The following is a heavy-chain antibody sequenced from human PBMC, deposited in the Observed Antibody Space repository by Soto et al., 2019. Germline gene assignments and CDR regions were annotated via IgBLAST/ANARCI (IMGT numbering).Heavy chain of an antibody. CDR1: GGSISGYY. Sequence: LSLTCTVSGGSISGYYWTWIRQPPGKGLEWVGSLFYGGTTDYNPSLKSRLTMSLDTSKNHFSLKLRSVTAADTAVYYCARHRGPAPVYWGQGTLVTVSS. D-gene: IGHD3-10*01. V-gene: IGHV4-39*01. J-gene: IGHJ4*02. CDR3: ARHRGPAPVY. CDR2: LFYGGTT.